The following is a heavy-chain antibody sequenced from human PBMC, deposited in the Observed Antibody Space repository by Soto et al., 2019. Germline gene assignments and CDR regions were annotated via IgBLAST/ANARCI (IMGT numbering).Heavy chain of an antibody. J-gene: IGHJ4*02. D-gene: IGHD6-19*01. Sequence: GGSLRLSCAASGFTFSSYGMHWVRQAPGKGLVWVSRINSDGSTTNYTDPVKGRFTISRDNAKNTLYLQMNSLRAEDAAVYYCASDSSGWFYFDYWGQGALVTVSS. CDR2: INSDGSTT. V-gene: IGHV3-74*01. CDR1: GFTFSSYG. CDR3: ASDSSGWFYFDY.